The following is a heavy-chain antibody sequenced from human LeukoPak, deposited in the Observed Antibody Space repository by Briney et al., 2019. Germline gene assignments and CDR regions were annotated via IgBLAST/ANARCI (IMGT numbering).Heavy chain of an antibody. Sequence: SETLSLTCAVYGGSFSGYYWSWIRQPPGKGLEWIGEINHSGSTNYNPSLKSRVTISVDTSKNQFSLKLSSVTAADTAVYYCARDKRYYDSSGYYISYFQHWGQGTLVTVSS. V-gene: IGHV4-34*01. CDR3: ARDKRYYDSSGYYISYFQH. CDR2: INHSGST. D-gene: IGHD3-22*01. J-gene: IGHJ1*01. CDR1: GGSFSGYY.